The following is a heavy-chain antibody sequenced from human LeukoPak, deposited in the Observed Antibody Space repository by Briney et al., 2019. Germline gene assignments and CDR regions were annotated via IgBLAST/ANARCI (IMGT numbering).Heavy chain of an antibody. J-gene: IGHJ4*02. V-gene: IGHV4-31*03. CDR2: IYYSGST. D-gene: IGHD2-2*01. CDR1: GGSISSGGYY. CDR3: ARYDCSSTSCYFVDY. Sequence: SKTLSLTCTVSGGSISSGGYYWSWIRQHPGKGLEWIGYIYYSGSTYYNPSLKSRVTISVDTSKNQFSLKLSSVTAADTAVYYCARYDCSSTSCYFVDYWGQGTLVTVSS.